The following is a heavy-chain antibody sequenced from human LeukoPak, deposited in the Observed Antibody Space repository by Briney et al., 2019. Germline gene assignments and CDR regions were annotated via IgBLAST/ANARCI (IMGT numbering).Heavy chain of an antibody. CDR2: IYPGDSDT. CDR3: ARHFPPNIAARPGNYFDY. CDR1: GYSFTSYW. J-gene: IGHJ4*02. D-gene: IGHD6-6*01. V-gene: IGHV5-51*01. Sequence: GESLKISCKGSGYSFTSYWIGWVRQMPGKGLEWMGIIYPGDSDTRYSPSFQGQVTISADKSISTAYLQWSSLKASDTAMYYCARHFPPNIAARPGNYFDYWGQGTLVTVSS.